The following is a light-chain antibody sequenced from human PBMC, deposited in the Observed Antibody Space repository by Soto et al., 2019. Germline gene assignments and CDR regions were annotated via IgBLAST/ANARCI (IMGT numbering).Light chain of an antibody. J-gene: IGLJ2*01. Sequence: QSALTQPPSASASPGQSVTISCTGTSSDIGGYDFVSWYQQHPGKAPKLLISDVNKRPSGVPDRFSGSKSGNRASLTVSGLQAEDEADYYCSSYAGNNILAFGGGTKLTVL. V-gene: IGLV2-8*01. CDR1: SSDIGGYDF. CDR3: SSYAGNNILA. CDR2: DVN.